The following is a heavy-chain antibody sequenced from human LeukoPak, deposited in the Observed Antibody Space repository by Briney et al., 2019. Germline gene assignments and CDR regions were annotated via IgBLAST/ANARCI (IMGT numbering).Heavy chain of an antibody. V-gene: IGHV3-30*02. CDR2: IRSDGSDK. CDR3: ANEWLHVSGSYKANN. J-gene: IGHJ4*02. Sequence: GGSLRLSCAASGFTFSTYGMHWVRQAPGKGLEWVAFIRSDGSDKYHADSVKGRFTISRDNSKNTLCLQMNSLRTEDTAVYYCANEWLHVSGSYKANNWGQGTLVTVSS. CDR1: GFTFSTYG. D-gene: IGHD3-10*01.